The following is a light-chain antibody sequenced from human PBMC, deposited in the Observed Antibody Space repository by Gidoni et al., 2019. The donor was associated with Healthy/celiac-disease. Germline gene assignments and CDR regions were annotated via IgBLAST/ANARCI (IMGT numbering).Light chain of an antibody. CDR2: GAS. CDR3: QQYNNWPPKT. V-gene: IGKV3-15*01. CDR1: QSVNSN. J-gene: IGKJ2*01. Sequence: IEMTQTPATLSVSPAERATLSCRASQSVNSNLSWYQQKPGQAPRLLIYGASTRATGIPARFSGSGSGTEFTLTISSLQSEDFAVYYCQQYNNWPPKTFGQGTKLEIK.